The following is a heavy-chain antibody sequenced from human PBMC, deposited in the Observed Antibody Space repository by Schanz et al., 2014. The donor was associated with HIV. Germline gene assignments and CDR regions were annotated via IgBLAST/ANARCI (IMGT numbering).Heavy chain of an antibody. CDR3: ARDRRALGVSYYYYGLDV. CDR2: IIPIFGTA. V-gene: IGHV1-69*01. Sequence: QVQLEQSGAEVKKPGSSVKVSCKASGGTFSSYAISWVRQAPGQGLEWMGGIIPIFGTANYAQKFQGRVTITADESTSTAYMELRSLRSDDTAVYYCARDRRALGVSYYYYGLDVWGQGTTVTVSS. CDR1: GGTFSSYA. D-gene: IGHD3-10*01. J-gene: IGHJ6*02.